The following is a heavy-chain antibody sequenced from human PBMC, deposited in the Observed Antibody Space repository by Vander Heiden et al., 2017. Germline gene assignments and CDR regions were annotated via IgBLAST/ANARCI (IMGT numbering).Heavy chain of an antibody. Sequence: QVQLVQSGAEVQTPGSSVKVSCKSSGGSFGNYAFSWMRQAPGQGLEWMGGIIPFFRTANYAQRFQGRITLSADESTSTTYMELTSLTSEDTAVYYCARDESGPNYWFFDLWGRGTLVTVSS. CDR2: IIPFFRTA. CDR3: ARDESGPNYWFFDL. CDR1: GGSFGNYA. J-gene: IGHJ2*01. V-gene: IGHV1-69*01. D-gene: IGHD3-3*01.